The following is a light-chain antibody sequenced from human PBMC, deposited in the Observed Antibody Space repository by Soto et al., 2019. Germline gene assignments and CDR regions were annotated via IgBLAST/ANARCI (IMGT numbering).Light chain of an antibody. CDR3: LQEYNYPWT. J-gene: IGKJ1*01. CDR1: QGIRND. V-gene: IGKV1-6*01. Sequence: MSKSPSSLSASVGDRVTITCRASQGIRNDLGWYQQKPGKAPKLLIYAASSLQSGVPSRFSGSGSGTDFTLTISSLQPEDFATYYCLQEYNYPWTFGQGTKVDIK. CDR2: AAS.